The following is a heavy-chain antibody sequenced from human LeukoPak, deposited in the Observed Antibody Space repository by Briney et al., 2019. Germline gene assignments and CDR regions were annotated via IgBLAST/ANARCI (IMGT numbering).Heavy chain of an antibody. CDR2: IGYEGVHK. V-gene: IGHV3-30*02. CDR3: AKDLHGGYSSDY. Sequence: GGSLRLSCAASGSTFNNFGMHWVRQAPGKGLEWVSFIGYEGVHKYYADSVKGRFTISKDNSKATLYLQMNSLRPEDTAVYYCAKDLHGGYSSDYWGQGTLVTVFS. CDR1: GSTFNNFG. J-gene: IGHJ4*02. D-gene: IGHD4-23*01.